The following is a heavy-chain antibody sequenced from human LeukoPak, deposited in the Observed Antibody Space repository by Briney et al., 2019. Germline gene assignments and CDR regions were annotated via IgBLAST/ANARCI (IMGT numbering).Heavy chain of an antibody. D-gene: IGHD2-15*01. J-gene: IGHJ5*02. CDR3: ARGPPPLGYCSGGSCYSMRNWFDP. Sequence: PSETLSLTCAVYGGSFNVYYWSWIRQPPGKGLEWIGEINHSGSTNYNPSLKSRVTISVDTSKNQFSLKLSSVTAADTAVYYCARGPPPLGYCSGGSCYSMRNWFDPWGQGTLVTVSS. V-gene: IGHV4-34*01. CDR1: GGSFNVYY. CDR2: INHSGST.